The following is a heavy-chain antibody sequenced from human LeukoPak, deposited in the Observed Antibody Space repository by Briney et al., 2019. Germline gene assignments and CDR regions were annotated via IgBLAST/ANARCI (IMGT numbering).Heavy chain of an antibody. CDR2: IYTSGST. V-gene: IGHV4-4*09. CDR1: GASISSYY. J-gene: IGHJ4*02. CDR3: ARVHSSGLVAFDI. Sequence: SETLSLTCTVSGASISSYYWSWIRQPPGKGLEWIGFIYTSGSTNYNPSLKSRVTISVDTSKNQFTSKNQFALKLSSVTAADTAVYCCARVHSSGLVAFDIWGQGTLVTVSS. D-gene: IGHD3-22*01.